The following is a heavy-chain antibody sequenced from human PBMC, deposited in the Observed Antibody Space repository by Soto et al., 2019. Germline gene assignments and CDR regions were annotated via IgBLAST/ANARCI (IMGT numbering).Heavy chain of an antibody. V-gene: IGHV4-31*03. CDR2: IYYSGST. CDR3: ARGSGITMVRGVDYFDY. Sequence: QVQLQESGPGLVKPSQTLSLTCTVSGGSISSGGYYWSWIRQHPGKGLEWIGYIYYSGSTYYNPSLKSRVTISVDTSKNQFSLKLSSVTAADTAVYYCARGSGITMVRGVDYFDYWGQGTLVTVSS. CDR1: GGSISSGGYY. D-gene: IGHD3-10*01. J-gene: IGHJ4*02.